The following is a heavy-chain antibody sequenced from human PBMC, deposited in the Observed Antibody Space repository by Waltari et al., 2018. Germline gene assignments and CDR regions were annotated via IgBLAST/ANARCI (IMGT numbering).Heavy chain of an antibody. J-gene: IGHJ3*02. D-gene: IGHD3-16*01. V-gene: IGHV3-7*01. CDR1: GFTFSSYW. CDR3: ARGVEGYHGGAFDI. Sequence: EVQLVESGGGLVQPGGSLRLSCAASGFTFSSYWMSWVRQAPGKGLEWVANIKQDGSEKYYVDSVKGRFTISRDNAKNSLYLQMNSLRAEDTAVYYCARGVEGYHGGAFDIWGQGTMVTVSS. CDR2: IKQDGSEK.